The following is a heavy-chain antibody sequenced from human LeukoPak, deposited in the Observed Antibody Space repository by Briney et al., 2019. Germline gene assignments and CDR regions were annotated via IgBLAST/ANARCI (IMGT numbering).Heavy chain of an antibody. Sequence: ASVKVSCKAPGYNSADYYIHWVRQAPGQGLEWMGWIKPDSGGTDYAQRFHGRVTVTRDTSISTAYMEVSGLRSDDTAVYCARGINWFDSWGQGTLVTASS. CDR1: GYNSADYY. D-gene: IGHD3-16*01. J-gene: IGHJ5*01. V-gene: IGHV1-2*02. CDR3: RGINWFDS. CDR2: IKPDSGGT.